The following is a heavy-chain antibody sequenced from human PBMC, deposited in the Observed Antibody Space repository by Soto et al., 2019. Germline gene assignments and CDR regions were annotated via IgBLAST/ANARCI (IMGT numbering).Heavy chain of an antibody. CDR2: ISGSGGST. CDR1: GFTFSSYA. J-gene: IGHJ6*03. V-gene: IGHV3-23*01. CDR3: AKDGPPGTYYDFWSGYYSVHYYYYMDV. D-gene: IGHD3-3*01. Sequence: EVQLLESGGGLVQPGGSLRLSCAASGFTFSSYAMSWVRQAPGKGLEWVSAISGSGGSTYYADSVKGRFTISRDNSKNTLYLQMNSLRAEDTAVYYCAKDGPPGTYYDFWSGYYSVHYYYYMDVWGKGATVTVSS.